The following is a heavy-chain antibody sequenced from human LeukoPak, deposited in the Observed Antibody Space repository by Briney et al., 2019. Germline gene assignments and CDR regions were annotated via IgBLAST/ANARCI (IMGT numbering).Heavy chain of an antibody. CDR1: GFTFDDYG. Sequence: GGSLRLSCAASGFTFDDYGMSWVRQAPGKGLEWVSGINWNGGSTGYADSVKGRFTISRDNAKNSLYLQMNSLRAEDTALYYCARGKGYSSSSGYDYWGREPWSPSPQ. D-gene: IGHD6-6*01. CDR2: INWNGGST. J-gene: IGHJ4*02. V-gene: IGHV3-20*04. CDR3: ARGKGYSSSSGYDY.